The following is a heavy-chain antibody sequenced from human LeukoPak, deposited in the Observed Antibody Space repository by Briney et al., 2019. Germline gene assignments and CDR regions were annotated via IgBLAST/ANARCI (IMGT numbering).Heavy chain of an antibody. Sequence: GGSLRLSCAASGFTFSSYAMSWVRQAPGKGLEWVSAISGSGGGTYYADSVKGRFTISRDNSKNTLYLQINSLRAEDTAVYYCAKSTPGLRYFDWLGHFQHWGQGTLVTVSS. CDR3: AKSTPGLRYFDWLGHFQH. J-gene: IGHJ1*01. V-gene: IGHV3-23*01. CDR1: GFTFSSYA. D-gene: IGHD3-9*01. CDR2: ISGSGGGT.